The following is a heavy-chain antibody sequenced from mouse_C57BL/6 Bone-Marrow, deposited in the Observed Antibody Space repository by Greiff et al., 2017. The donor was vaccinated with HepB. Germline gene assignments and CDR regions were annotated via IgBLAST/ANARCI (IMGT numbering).Heavy chain of an antibody. CDR3: ARSGTTVVDPEGYAMDY. D-gene: IGHD1-1*01. CDR1: GYTFTSYW. J-gene: IGHJ4*01. CDR2: INPSNGGT. V-gene: IGHV1-53*01. Sequence: QVQLQQPGTELVKPGASVKLSCKASGYTFTSYWMHWVKQRPGQGLEWIGNINPSNGGTNYNEKFKSKATLTVDKSSSTAYMQLSSLTSEDSAVYYCARSGTTVVDPEGYAMDYWGQGTSVTVSS.